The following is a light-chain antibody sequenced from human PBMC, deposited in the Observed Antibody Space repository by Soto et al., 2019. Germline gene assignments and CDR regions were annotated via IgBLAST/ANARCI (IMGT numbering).Light chain of an antibody. V-gene: IGLV1-40*01. CDR1: SSKIGAGYD. CDR3: QSYDSSLSAPYV. J-gene: IGLJ1*01. CDR2: GNS. Sequence: QSVLTQPPSVSGAPGQRVTISCTGSSSKIGAGYDVHWYQQLPGTAPKLLIYGNSNRPSGVPDRFSGSKSGTSASLAITGXXXEDEXDXXXQSYDSSLSAPYVFGTGTKLTVL.